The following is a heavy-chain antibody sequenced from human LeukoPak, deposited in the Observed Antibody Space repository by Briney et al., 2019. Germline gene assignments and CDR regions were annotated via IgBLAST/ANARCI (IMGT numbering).Heavy chain of an antibody. CDR2: IYTSGTT. CDR3: ARLRSTYWYFDL. V-gene: IGHV4-4*07. D-gene: IGHD4-17*01. CDR1: GGSISIYH. J-gene: IGHJ2*01. Sequence: PSETLSLTCTVSGGSISIYHWSWIRQPAGKGLEWIGRIYTSGTTHYNPSLKSRVTMSVDTSKNQFSLKLSSVTAADTAVYYCARLRSTYWYFDLWGRGTLVTVSS.